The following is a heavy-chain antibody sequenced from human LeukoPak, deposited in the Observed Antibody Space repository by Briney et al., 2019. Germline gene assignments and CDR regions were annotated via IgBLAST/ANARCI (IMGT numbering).Heavy chain of an antibody. Sequence: GGSLRLSCAASGFTFSSYWMSWVRQAPGKGLEWVANIKQDGSEKYYVDSVKGRFTISRDNAKNSLYLQMNSLRAEDTAVYYCARDGGDDSSGYYPFDYWGQGTLVTVSS. CDR3: ARDGGDDSSGYYPFDY. V-gene: IGHV3-7*01. D-gene: IGHD3-22*01. CDR1: GFTFSSYW. J-gene: IGHJ4*02. CDR2: IKQDGSEK.